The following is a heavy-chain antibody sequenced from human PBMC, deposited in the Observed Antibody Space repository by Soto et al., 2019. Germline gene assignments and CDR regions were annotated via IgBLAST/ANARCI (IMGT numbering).Heavy chain of an antibody. CDR3: ASYVWDSSGYYLVF. CDR1: GFTFSSYG. CDR2: IKYDGSEK. V-gene: IGHV3-33*01. J-gene: IGHJ4*02. Sequence: PGESLKISCATSGFTFSSYGMHWVRQAPGKGLEWVAVIKYDGSEKNYADTAKGRFTISRDSSKNTLYLQMNSLRAEDTAVYYCASYVWDSSGYYLVFWGRGPLVTVS. D-gene: IGHD3-22*01.